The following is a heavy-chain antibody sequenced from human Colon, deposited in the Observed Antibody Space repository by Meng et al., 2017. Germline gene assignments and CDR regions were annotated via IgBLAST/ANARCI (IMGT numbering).Heavy chain of an antibody. CDR1: GFTFSTYA. CDR3: AKSATCAGGTCYSYPND. D-gene: IGHD2-15*01. V-gene: IGHV3-23*01. CDR2: ILSSGGKT. Sequence: GESLMISCAASGFTFSTYALNWVRQAPGQGLEWVATILSSGGKTQYADSVKGRFTISRDISKKTLYLQMNSLRADDTATYYCAKSATCAGGTCYSYPNDWGQGTVVTVSS. J-gene: IGHJ4*02.